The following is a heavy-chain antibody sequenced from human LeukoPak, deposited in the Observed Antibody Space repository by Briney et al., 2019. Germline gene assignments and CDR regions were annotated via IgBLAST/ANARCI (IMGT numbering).Heavy chain of an antibody. V-gene: IGHV3-23*01. CDR3: AKDFRGPDGYLAATPPEFDS. CDR2: ISSDAKHT. Sequence: GGSLRLSCAASGFTLRNYVMNWVRQAPGKGLEWISGISSDAKHTYYADAVKGRFTISRDTSKNTLHMQMNSLRAEDTGVYYCAKDFRGPDGYLAATPPEFDSRGQGTLVIVSS. D-gene: IGHD5-24*01. CDR1: GFTLRNYV. J-gene: IGHJ4*02.